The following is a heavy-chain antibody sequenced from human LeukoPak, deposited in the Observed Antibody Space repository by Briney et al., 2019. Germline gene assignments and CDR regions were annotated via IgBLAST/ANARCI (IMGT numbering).Heavy chain of an antibody. V-gene: IGHV3-30*18. J-gene: IGHJ4*02. Sequence: PGGSLRLSCAASGFTFNSFGMHWVRQAPGKGLEWVAVISYDGSNKYYADSVKGRFTISRDNSKNTLYPQLNSLRAEDTAVYYCAKSEGVLRYFDWPIGFDYWGQGTLVTVSS. CDR2: ISYDGSNK. CDR3: AKSEGVLRYFDWPIGFDY. D-gene: IGHD3-9*01. CDR1: GFTFNSFG.